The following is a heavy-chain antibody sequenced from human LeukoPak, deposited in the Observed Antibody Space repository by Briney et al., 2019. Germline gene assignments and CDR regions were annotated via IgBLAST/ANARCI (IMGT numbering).Heavy chain of an antibody. Sequence: GGSLRLSCAASGFTFSNYWMHWVRQAPGKGLVWVSRINSDGINTSYADSVKGRFTISRDNAKNSLYLQMNSLRAEDTAVYYCARAYDYVWGSYRYGGNNEARAFDIWGQGTMVTVSS. J-gene: IGHJ3*02. D-gene: IGHD3-16*02. CDR2: INSDGINT. V-gene: IGHV3-74*01. CDR1: GFTFSNYW. CDR3: ARAYDYVWGSYRYGGNNEARAFDI.